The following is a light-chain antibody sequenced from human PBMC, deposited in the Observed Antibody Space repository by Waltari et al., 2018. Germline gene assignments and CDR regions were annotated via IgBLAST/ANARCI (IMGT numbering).Light chain of an antibody. CDR3: QQYGRSPPWT. J-gene: IGKJ1*01. CDR1: QSVGRS. Sequence: EIVLTQSPGTLSLSPGERATLSCRASQSVGRSLAWYQQKPGQAPRLLIYAASTRATGIPDRFSGSGSDTDFTLTISRLESDDFAVYYCQQYGRSPPWTFGQGTKVEIK. V-gene: IGKV3-20*01. CDR2: AAS.